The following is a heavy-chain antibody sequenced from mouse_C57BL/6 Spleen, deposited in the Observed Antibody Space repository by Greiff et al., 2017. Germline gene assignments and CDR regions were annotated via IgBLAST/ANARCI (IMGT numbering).Heavy chain of an antibody. CDR2: INPSSGYT. V-gene: IGHV1-7*01. J-gene: IGHJ2*01. D-gene: IGHD1-1*01. CDR1: GYTFTSYW. Sequence: VQLQQSGAELAQPGASVKLSCKASGYTFTSYWMPWVKQRPGQGLECIGYINPSSGYTKYNQQFKDKATLTADKSSSTVYMQLSSLTYEDFAVYDCARCPIATVVATGFDDWGKGTTLTVSS. CDR3: ARCPIATVVATGFDD.